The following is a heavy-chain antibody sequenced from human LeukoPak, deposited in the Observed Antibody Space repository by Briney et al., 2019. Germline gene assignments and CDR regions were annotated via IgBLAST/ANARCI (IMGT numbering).Heavy chain of an antibody. V-gene: IGHV3-30-3*01. CDR2: ISYDESKK. Sequence: GGSLRLSCAASGFTFSAYAMHWVRQAPGKGLEWVAIISYDESKKYYADSVKGQFTISRDISKNTLYLQMNSLRAEDTAVYYCARDSVTTGYDFAYWGQGTLVTVSS. CDR3: ARDSVTTGYDFAY. D-gene: IGHD4-17*01. J-gene: IGHJ4*02. CDR1: GFTFSAYA.